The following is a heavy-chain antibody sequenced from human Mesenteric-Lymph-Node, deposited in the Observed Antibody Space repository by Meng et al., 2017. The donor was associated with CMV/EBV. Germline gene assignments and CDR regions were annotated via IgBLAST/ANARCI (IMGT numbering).Heavy chain of an antibody. CDR3: ATYASSLYYAMDV. J-gene: IGHJ6*02. V-gene: IGHV4-39*06. D-gene: IGHD2-2*01. Sequence: GSLRLSCNVSGGSVNRRNYYWGWIRQPPGKGLEWIGSIYYSGSTYYNPSLESRVTISVDTSENQFTLRLSSVTAADTAVYYCATYASSLYYAMDVWGQGTTVTVSS. CDR2: IYYSGST. CDR1: GGSVNRRNYY.